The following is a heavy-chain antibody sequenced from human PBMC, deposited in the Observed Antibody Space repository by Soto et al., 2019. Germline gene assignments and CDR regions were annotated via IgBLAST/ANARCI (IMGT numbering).Heavy chain of an antibody. J-gene: IGHJ5*02. CDR3: ASSPWSTGDNWFDP. Sequence: SETLSLTCAVYGGSFSGYYWSWIRQPPGKGLEWIGEINHSGSTNYNPSLKSRVTISVDTSKNQFSLKLSSVTAADTAVYYCASSPWSTGDNWFDPWGQGTLLTVSS. CDR2: INHSGST. CDR1: GGSFSGYY. D-gene: IGHD7-27*01. V-gene: IGHV4-34*01.